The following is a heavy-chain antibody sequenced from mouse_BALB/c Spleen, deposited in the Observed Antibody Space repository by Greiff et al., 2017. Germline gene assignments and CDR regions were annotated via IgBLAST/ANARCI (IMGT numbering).Heavy chain of an antibody. D-gene: IGHD4-1*01. V-gene: IGHV2-9*02. J-gene: IGHJ3*01. Sequence: VQRVQSGPGLVAPSQSLSISCTVSGFSLTSYGVHWVRQPPGKGLEWLGVIWAGGSTNYNSALMSRLSISKNNSKSHVFLKMNRLQTDDTAMYCGDSDWDGDWFAYWGQGTLVTVSA. CDR3: DSDWDGDWFAY. CDR2: IWAGGST. CDR1: GFSLTSYG.